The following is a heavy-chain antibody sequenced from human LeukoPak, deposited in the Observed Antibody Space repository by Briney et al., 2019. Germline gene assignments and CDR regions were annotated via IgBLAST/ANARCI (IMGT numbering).Heavy chain of an antibody. Sequence: ASVKVSCKVSGYTLTELSMHWVRQAPGKGLEWMGGFDPGDGETIYAQKFQGRVTMTEDTSTDTAYMELSSLRSEDTAVYYCATEGGTFGEVIVPLDYWGQGTLVTVSS. V-gene: IGHV1-24*01. D-gene: IGHD3-16*02. CDR1: GYTLTELS. CDR2: FDPGDGET. CDR3: ATEGGTFGEVIVPLDY. J-gene: IGHJ4*02.